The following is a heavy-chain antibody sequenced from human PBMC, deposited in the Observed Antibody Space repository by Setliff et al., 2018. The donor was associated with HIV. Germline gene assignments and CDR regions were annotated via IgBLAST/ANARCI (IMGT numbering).Heavy chain of an antibody. V-gene: IGHV1-2*02. CDR3: ARDTLNGYNYPGDAFDI. Sequence: ASVKVSCKASGYTFTGNCIHWVRQAPGQGLEWMGWINPNSGGTNYEQKFQGRVTMTRDTSISTAYMELSRLRSDDTALYYCARDTLNGYNYPGDAFDIWGQGTMVTVSS. CDR1: GYTFTGNC. CDR2: INPNSGGT. J-gene: IGHJ3*02. D-gene: IGHD5-12*01.